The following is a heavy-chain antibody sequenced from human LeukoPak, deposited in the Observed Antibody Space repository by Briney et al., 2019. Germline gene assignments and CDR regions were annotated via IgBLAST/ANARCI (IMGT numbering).Heavy chain of an antibody. J-gene: IGHJ5*02. V-gene: IGHV3-23*01. CDR1: GFTFSSYW. CDR3: AKDWHISSWYGRFDP. Sequence: GGSLRLSCAASGFTFSSYWMHWVRQAPGKGLEWVSGISGGGDRTSYAQSVKGRFTISRDNFKNMLYLQMNSLRAEDTAVYYCAKDWHISSWYGRFDPWGQGTLVTVSS. CDR2: ISGGGDRT. D-gene: IGHD6-13*01.